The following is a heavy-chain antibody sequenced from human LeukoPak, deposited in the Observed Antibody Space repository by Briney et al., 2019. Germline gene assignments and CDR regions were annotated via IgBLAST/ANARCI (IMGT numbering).Heavy chain of an antibody. D-gene: IGHD3-9*01. J-gene: IGHJ4*02. CDR3: ARHLVSKSRHNYFDY. V-gene: IGHV4-59*01. CDR2: IYYSGST. CDR1: GGSISSYY. Sequence: PSETLSLTCTVSGGSISSYYWGWIRQPPEEGLEWIGYIYYSGSTNYNPSLKSRVTISVDTSKNQFSLKLSSVTAADTAVYYCARHLVSKSRHNYFDYWGQGTLVTVSS.